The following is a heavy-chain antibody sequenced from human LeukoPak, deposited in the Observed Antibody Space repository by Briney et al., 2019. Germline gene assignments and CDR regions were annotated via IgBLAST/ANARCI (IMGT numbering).Heavy chain of an antibody. Sequence: GGSLRLSCTASGFTFSNHSMNWVRQAPGKGLEWVSHISSSSSTRYYADSVKGRFTISRDNAKNSLYLQMNSLRDEDTAVYYCAKAGVSFDPWGQGTLVTVSS. CDR1: GFTFSNHS. CDR3: AKAGVSFDP. J-gene: IGHJ5*02. CDR2: ISSSSSTR. V-gene: IGHV3-48*02.